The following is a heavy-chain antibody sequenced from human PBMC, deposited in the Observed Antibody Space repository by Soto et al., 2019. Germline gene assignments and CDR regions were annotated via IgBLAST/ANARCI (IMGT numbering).Heavy chain of an antibody. V-gene: IGHV4-4*02. Sequence: SETLSLTCAGSGDSISSSFWWSWVRQPPGKGLEWIGEIYHTESTVYNPSLKSRVTISVDKSKNQFSLNLDSVTAADTAVYYCARYDFGTFDYWGRGILVTVSS. CDR2: IYHTEST. CDR1: GDSISSSFW. D-gene: IGHD4-17*01. CDR3: ARYDFGTFDY. J-gene: IGHJ4*02.